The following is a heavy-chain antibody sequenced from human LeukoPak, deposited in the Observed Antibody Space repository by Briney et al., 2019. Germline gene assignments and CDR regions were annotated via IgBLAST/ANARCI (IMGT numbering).Heavy chain of an antibody. J-gene: IGHJ4*02. CDR1: GGSVSSGSYY. D-gene: IGHD2-15*01. V-gene: IGHV4-61*01. CDR2: IYYSGST. Sequence: SVTLSLTCTVSGGSVSSGSYYWSWIRQPPGKGLVWIGYIYYSGSTNYNPSLKSRVTISVDTSKNQFSLKLSSVTAADTAVYYCASTEISLAAYYFDYWGQGTLVTVSS. CDR3: ASTEISLAAYYFDY.